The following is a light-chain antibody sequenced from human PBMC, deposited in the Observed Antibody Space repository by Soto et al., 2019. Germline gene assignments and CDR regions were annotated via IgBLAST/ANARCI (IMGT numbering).Light chain of an antibody. V-gene: IGKV1-17*01. J-gene: IGKJ1*01. Sequence: DIQMTQSPSSLSASVGDRVTITCGASQRISSYLSWYQQKPGKSSKILIYAASSLQSGVPSRFSGSGSGTEFTLTISSLQPDDFATYYCQHYNSYSEAFGQGTKVDI. CDR3: QHYNSYSEA. CDR1: QRISSY. CDR2: AAS.